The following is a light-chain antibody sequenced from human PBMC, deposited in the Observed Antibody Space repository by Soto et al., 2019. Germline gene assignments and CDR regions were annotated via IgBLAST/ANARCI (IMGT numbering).Light chain of an antibody. CDR1: SSDVGGYNY. Sequence: QSVLTQPASVSGSPGQSITISCTGTSSDVGGYNYVSWYQQHPGKAPKLVIFEVNKRPSGVPDRFSGSKSGNKASLTVSGLQAEDEADYYCTSYAGSNNLGVLGSGTKLTVL. CDR3: TSYAGSNNLGV. J-gene: IGLJ1*01. V-gene: IGLV2-8*01. CDR2: EVN.